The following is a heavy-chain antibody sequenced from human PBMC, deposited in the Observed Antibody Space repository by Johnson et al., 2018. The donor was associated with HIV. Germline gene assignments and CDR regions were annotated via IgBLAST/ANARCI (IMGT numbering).Heavy chain of an antibody. CDR1: GFTFDDYG. V-gene: IGHV3-20*04. D-gene: IGHD3-22*01. CDR2: INWNGGST. Sequence: VQLVESGGGVVRPGGSLRLSCAASGFTFDDYGMSWVRQAPWKALEWVSGINWNGGSTGYADSAKGRFPISRDNAKNSLHLQMNSLRAEDTALYYCARVIGYDSSGKAFDIWGRGTMVTVSS. CDR3: ARVIGYDSSGKAFDI. J-gene: IGHJ3*02.